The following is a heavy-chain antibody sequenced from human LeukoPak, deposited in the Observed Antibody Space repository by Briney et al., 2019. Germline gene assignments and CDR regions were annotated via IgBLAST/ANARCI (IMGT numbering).Heavy chain of an antibody. J-gene: IGHJ6*02. D-gene: IGHD3-10*01. V-gene: IGHV3-33*01. CDR3: ARASYGSGSNHYYGLDV. CDR1: GFSFSRYG. CDR2: IWYDGSNK. Sequence: PGGSLRLSCAASGFSFSRYGMHWVRQAPGKGLEWVAVIWYDGSNKYYVDSVKGRFTISRDNSKNTLYLQMNSLRAEDTAVYYCARASYGSGSNHYYGLDVWGQGTTVTVSS.